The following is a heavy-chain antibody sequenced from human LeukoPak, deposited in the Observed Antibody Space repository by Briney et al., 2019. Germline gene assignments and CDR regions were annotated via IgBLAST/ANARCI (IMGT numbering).Heavy chain of an antibody. CDR2: INPNSGGT. V-gene: IGHV1-2*02. CDR1: GYTFTGYY. D-gene: IGHD3-10*01. CDR3: ARDGMVRAFGAFDI. Sequence: GASVKVSCKASGYTFTGYYIHWVRQAPGQGLEWMGWINPNSGGTNYAQKFQGRVTMTRDTSISTAYMELSRLRSDDTAVYYCARDGMVRAFGAFDIWGQGTMVTVSS. J-gene: IGHJ3*02.